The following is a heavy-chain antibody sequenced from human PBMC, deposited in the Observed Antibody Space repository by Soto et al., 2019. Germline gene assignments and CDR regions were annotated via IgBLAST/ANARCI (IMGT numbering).Heavy chain of an antibody. V-gene: IGHV3-33*01. J-gene: IGHJ4*02. CDR2: IWYDGSNK. CDR3: ARDRTSSSSYFDY. CDR1: GFTFSSYG. D-gene: IGHD6-13*01. Sequence: QVQLVESGGGVVQPGRSLRLSCAASGFTFSSYGMHWVRQAPGKGLEWVAVIWYDGSNKFYTDSVKGRFSISRDNSKNTLSLQMNGLRAEDTAVYYCARDRTSSSSYFDYWGQGNLVTVSS.